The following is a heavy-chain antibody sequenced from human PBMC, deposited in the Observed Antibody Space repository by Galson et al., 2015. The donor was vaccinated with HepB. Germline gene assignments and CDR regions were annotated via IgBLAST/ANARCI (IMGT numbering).Heavy chain of an antibody. Sequence: SLRLSCAASGFTFSNYGMYWVHQAPGKGLEWVAVISYDGSNKYYADSVKGRFTISRDNSKNTLYLQMNSLRAEDTALYYCAKDPYLYSALAGTMAGFDYWGQEPWSPSPQ. CDR1: GFTFSNYG. D-gene: IGHD6-19*01. CDR3: AKDPYLYSALAGTMAGFDY. CDR2: ISYDGSNK. V-gene: IGHV3-30*18. J-gene: IGHJ4*01.